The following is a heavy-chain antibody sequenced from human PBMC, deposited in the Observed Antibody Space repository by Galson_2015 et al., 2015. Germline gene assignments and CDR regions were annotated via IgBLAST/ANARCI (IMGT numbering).Heavy chain of an antibody. J-gene: IGHJ4*02. V-gene: IGHV3-64D*08. CDR2: ISSNGGST. Sequence: SLRLSCAASGFTFSSYAMHWVRQAPGKGLEYVSAISSNGGSTYYADSVKGRFTISRDNSKNTLYLQMSSLRAEDTAVYYCVKAYYYGSGETRFDYWGQGTLVTVSS. CDR3: VKAYYYGSGETRFDY. D-gene: IGHD3-10*01. CDR1: GFTFSSYA.